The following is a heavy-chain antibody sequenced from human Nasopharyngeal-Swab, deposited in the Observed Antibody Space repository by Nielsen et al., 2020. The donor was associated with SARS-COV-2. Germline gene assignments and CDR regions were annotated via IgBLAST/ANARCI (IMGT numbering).Heavy chain of an antibody. J-gene: IGHJ4*02. CDR1: GFTFSGYG. Sequence: GESLKISCAASGFTFSGYGMSWVRQAPGKGLDWVSGISDGGRSTYYADSVKGRFTVSRDNSKHILYLQMNSLRVEDTGLYYCAKGNNWNSFDFWGQGTLVTVSP. CDR2: ISDGGRST. V-gene: IGHV3-23*01. D-gene: IGHD5-24*01. CDR3: AKGNNWNSFDF.